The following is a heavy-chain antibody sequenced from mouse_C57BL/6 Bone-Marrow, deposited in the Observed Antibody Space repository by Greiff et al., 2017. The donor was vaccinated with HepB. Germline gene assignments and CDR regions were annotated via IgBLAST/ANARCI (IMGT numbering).Heavy chain of an antibody. CDR3: ASTVVATDYYAMDY. D-gene: IGHD1-1*01. CDR2: INPNNGGT. CDR1: GYTFTDYN. J-gene: IGHJ4*01. V-gene: IGHV1-22*01. Sequence: EVQLQQSGPELVKPGASVKMSCKASGYTFTDYNMHWVKQSHGKSLEWIGYINPNNGGTSYNQKFKGKATLTVNKSSSTAYMELRSLTSEDSAVYYCASTVVATDYYAMDYWGQGTSVTVSS.